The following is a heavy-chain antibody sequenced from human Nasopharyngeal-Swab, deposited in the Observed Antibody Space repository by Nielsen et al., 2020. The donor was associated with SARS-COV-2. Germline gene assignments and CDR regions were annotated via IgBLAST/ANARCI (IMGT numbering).Heavy chain of an antibody. CDR2: INPNSGGT. CDR3: ARNDSSGYGY. D-gene: IGHD3-22*01. J-gene: IGHJ4*02. V-gene: IGHV1-2*06. Sequence: VRQAPGQGLEWMGRINPNSGGTNYAQKFQGRVAMTRDTSISTAYMELSRLRSDDTAVYYCARNDSSGYGYWGQGTLVTVSS.